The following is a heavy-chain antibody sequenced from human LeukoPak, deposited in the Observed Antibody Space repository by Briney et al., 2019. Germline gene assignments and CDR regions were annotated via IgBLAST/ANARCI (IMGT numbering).Heavy chain of an antibody. CDR3: ARVSRLFGVVGNYYMDV. V-gene: IGHV3-30*02. CDR1: GFTFTNYG. J-gene: IGHJ6*03. D-gene: IGHD3-3*01. Sequence: GGSLKLSCAASGFTFTNYGMYWVRQAPGKGLEWVAFIRYDGSNRYYADSVKGRFTISRDNAKNSLYLQMNSLRAEDTAVYYCARVSRLFGVVGNYYMDVWGKGTTVTVSS. CDR2: IRYDGSNR.